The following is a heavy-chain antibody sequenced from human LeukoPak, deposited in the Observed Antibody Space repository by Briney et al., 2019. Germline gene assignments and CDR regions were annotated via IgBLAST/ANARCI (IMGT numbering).Heavy chain of an antibody. D-gene: IGHD6-13*01. J-gene: IGHJ4*02. CDR3: ARRVKGGSSWLDY. Sequence: PSETLSLTCTVSGGSISSSSYYWGWIRQPPGKGLEWIGSIYYSGSTYYNPSLKSRVTISVDTSKNQSSLKLSSVTAADTAVYYCARRVKGGSSWLDYWGQGTLVTVSS. CDR1: GGSISSSSYY. CDR2: IYYSGST. V-gene: IGHV4-39*01.